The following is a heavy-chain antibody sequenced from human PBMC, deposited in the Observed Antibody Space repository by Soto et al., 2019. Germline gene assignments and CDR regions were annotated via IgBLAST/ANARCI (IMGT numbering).Heavy chain of an antibody. CDR2: INPSGGST. J-gene: IGHJ5*02. V-gene: IGHV1-46*03. Sequence: QVQLVQSGAEVKKPGASVKVSCKASGYTFTSYYMHWVRQAPGQGLEWMGIINPSGGSTSYAQKFQGRVTMTRDTSTRTVYMELSSLRSEDTAVYYCARAIAAVVVAATRWFDPWGQGTLVTVSS. CDR1: GYTFTSYY. D-gene: IGHD2-15*01. CDR3: ARAIAAVVVAATRWFDP.